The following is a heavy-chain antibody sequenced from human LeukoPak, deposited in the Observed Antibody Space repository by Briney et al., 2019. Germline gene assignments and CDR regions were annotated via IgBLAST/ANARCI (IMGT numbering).Heavy chain of an antibody. D-gene: IGHD3-10*01. V-gene: IGHV5-51*01. Sequence: GESLKIPCKGSGYRFTNYWIGWVRQMPGKGLEWMGIIYPGDSDTRYSPSFQGQVTISADKSISTAYLQWSSLKASDTAMYYCARHEHAMVRGVDFGYWGQGTLVTVSS. CDR2: IYPGDSDT. J-gene: IGHJ4*02. CDR1: GYRFTNYW. CDR3: ARHEHAMVRGVDFGY.